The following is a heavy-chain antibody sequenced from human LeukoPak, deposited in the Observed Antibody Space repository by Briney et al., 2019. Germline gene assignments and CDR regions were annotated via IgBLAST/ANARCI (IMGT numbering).Heavy chain of an antibody. CDR2: ISAYNGNT. CDR1: GGTFTSYA. J-gene: IGHJ4*02. Sequence: ASVKVSCKASGGTFTSYAISWVRQAPGQGLEWMGWISAYNGNTNYAQKLQGRVTMTTDTSTSTAYMELRSLRSDDTAVYYCARDDDSSGYSFFDYWGQGTLVTVSS. CDR3: ARDDDSSGYSFFDY. V-gene: IGHV1-18*01. D-gene: IGHD3-22*01.